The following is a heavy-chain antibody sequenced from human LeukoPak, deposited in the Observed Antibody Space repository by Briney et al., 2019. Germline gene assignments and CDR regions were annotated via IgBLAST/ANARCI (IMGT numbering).Heavy chain of an antibody. J-gene: IGHJ4*02. CDR3: ARATYHSVAGTLVLDY. V-gene: IGHV3-74*01. Sequence: PGGSLRLSCAASGFTFSSYWMHWVRQAPGKGLVWVSRINTDGGSTNYADSVKGRFTISRDNAKNTLYLQMNSLRAEDTAVYYCARATYHSVAGTLVLDYWGQGTLVTVSS. CDR2: INTDGGST. D-gene: IGHD6-19*01. CDR1: GFTFSSYW.